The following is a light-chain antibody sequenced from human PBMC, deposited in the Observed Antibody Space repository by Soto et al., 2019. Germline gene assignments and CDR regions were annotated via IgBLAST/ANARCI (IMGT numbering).Light chain of an antibody. J-gene: IGKJ1*01. CDR2: DAS. CDR1: ESISSC. Sequence: EIVLTQSPATLSLSPGEGATLSCRASESISSCLAWYQQKPGQAPRLLIYDASSRATGIPARFSGSGSGTDFTLTISSLEPEDFAVYYCQQSSDWHPWTFGQGTKVEI. V-gene: IGKV3-11*01. CDR3: QQSSDWHPWT.